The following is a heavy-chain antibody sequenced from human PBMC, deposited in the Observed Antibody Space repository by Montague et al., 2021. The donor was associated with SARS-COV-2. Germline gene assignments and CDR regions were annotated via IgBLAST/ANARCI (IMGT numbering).Heavy chain of an antibody. V-gene: IGHV4-34*01. CDR3: ARGQVTISGVLIFSPAAGPLDV. Sequence: SETLSLTCAVYSGSFSDYYWARVRQPPGKGLEWIGEINHTGSASYNPSLKSRVTLSKDTSKTQFSLTLQSLTAADTAVFYGARGQVTISGVLIFSPAAGPLDVWGQGTLVTVSS. D-gene: IGHD3-3*01. CDR2: INHTGSA. J-gene: IGHJ3*01. CDR1: SGSFSDYY.